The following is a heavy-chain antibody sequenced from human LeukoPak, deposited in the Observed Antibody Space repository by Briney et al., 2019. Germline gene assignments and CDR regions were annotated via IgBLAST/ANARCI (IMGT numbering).Heavy chain of an antibody. V-gene: IGHV1-2*02. J-gene: IGHJ3*02. Sequence: ASVKVSCKASGYTFTGYYMHRVRQAPGQGLEWMGWINPNSGGTNYAQKFQGRVTMTRDTSISTAYMELSRLRSDDTAVYYCARVGIAVAGTGHDAFDIWGQGTMVTVSS. CDR3: ARVGIAVAGTGHDAFDI. CDR1: GYTFTGYY. D-gene: IGHD6-19*01. CDR2: INPNSGGT.